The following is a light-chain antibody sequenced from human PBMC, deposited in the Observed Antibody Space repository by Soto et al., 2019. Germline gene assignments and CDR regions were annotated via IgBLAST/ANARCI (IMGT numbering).Light chain of an antibody. CDR2: DAS. CDR3: QQFNSYPIT. CDR1: QGISSA. J-gene: IGKJ5*01. Sequence: ALQLTQSPSSLSASVGDRVTITCRASQGISSALAWYQQKPGKAPKLLIYDASSLESGVPSRFSGSGSGTDFTLTISSLLPEDFATYYCQQFNSYPITFGQGTRLEIK. V-gene: IGKV1-13*02.